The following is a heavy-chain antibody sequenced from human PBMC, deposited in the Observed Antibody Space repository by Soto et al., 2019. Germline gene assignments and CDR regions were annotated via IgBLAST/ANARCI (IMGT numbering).Heavy chain of an antibody. D-gene: IGHD3-3*01. V-gene: IGHV1-18*01. Sequence: ASVKVSCKASGYTFTSYGISWVRQAPGQGLEWMGWISAYNGNTNYAQKLQGRVTMTTDTSTSTAYMELRSLRSDDTAVYYCARASGYYDFWSGYPGGSGMDVWGQGTTVTV. CDR1: GYTFTSYG. J-gene: IGHJ6*02. CDR3: ARASGYYDFWSGYPGGSGMDV. CDR2: ISAYNGNT.